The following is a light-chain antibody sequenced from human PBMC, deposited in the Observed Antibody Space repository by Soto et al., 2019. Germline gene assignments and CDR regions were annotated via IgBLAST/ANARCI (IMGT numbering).Light chain of an antibody. CDR1: SSNIGSNY. CDR3: AAWDDSRSGVV. J-gene: IGLJ2*01. V-gene: IGLV1-47*01. CDR2: RNN. Sequence: QSVLTQPPSASGTPGQRVTISRSGSSSNIGSNYVFWYRHLPETAPKLLIYRNNQRPSGDPDRFSGSKSGTSASLAIGGLRSEGETDYYCAAWDDSRSGVVFGGGTQLTVL.